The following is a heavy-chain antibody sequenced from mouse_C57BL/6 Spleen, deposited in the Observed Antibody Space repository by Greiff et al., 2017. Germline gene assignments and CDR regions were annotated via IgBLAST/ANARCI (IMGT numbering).Heavy chain of an antibody. CDR2: ISYDGSN. CDR1: GYSITSGYY. CDR3: ARGGSNEYFDV. J-gene: IGHJ1*03. Sequence: EVKLMESGPGLVKPSQSLSLTCPVTGYSITSGYYWNWSRQFPGNRLEWMAYISYDGSNNYNPSLKNRISITRDTSKNPFFLKLNAVTTEDTATYYCARGGSNEYFDVWGTGTTVTVSS. V-gene: IGHV3-6*01.